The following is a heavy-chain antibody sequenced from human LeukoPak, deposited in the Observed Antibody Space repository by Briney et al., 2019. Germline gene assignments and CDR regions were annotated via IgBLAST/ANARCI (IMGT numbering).Heavy chain of an antibody. CDR1: GFTFSSYG. J-gene: IGHJ3*02. CDR2: VSYDGSNK. Sequence: GGSLRLSCAASGFTFSSYGMHWVRQAPGKGLEWVAVVSYDGSNKYYADSVKGRFTISRDNSKNTLYLQMNSLRAEDTAVYYCAKDFGGRNAFDIWGQGTMVTVSS. D-gene: IGHD3-10*01. CDR3: AKDFGGRNAFDI. V-gene: IGHV3-30*18.